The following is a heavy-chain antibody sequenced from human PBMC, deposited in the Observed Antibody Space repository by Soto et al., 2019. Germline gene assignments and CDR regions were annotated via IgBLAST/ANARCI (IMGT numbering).Heavy chain of an antibody. J-gene: IGHJ4*02. D-gene: IGHD3-16*02. CDR3: ARFGSYDYVWGSYRFPYCDY. CDR1: GYTFTSYG. V-gene: IGHV1-18*01. CDR2: ISAYNGNT. Sequence: QVQLVQSGAEVKKPGASVKVSCKASGYTFTSYGISWVRQAPGHGIEGMGWISAYNGNTKYAQKLQGRVTMTTDTSTSTDYMELRRLGSDDTAVYYCARFGSYDYVWGSYRFPYCDYWGQGTLVTVSS.